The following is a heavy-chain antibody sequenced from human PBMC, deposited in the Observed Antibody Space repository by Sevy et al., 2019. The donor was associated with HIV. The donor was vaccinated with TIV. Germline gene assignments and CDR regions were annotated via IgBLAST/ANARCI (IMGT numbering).Heavy chain of an antibody. J-gene: IGHJ4*02. CDR2: IWYDGSNK. D-gene: IGHD6-19*01. Sequence: GGSLRLSCAASGFTFSSYGMHWVRQAPGKGLEWVAVIWYDGSNKYYSDSVKGRFTISRDNSKNTLYLQMNSLRAEDTAVYYCARDRSIAVAGYYFDYWGQGTLVTVSS. CDR3: ARDRSIAVAGYYFDY. V-gene: IGHV3-33*01. CDR1: GFTFSSYG.